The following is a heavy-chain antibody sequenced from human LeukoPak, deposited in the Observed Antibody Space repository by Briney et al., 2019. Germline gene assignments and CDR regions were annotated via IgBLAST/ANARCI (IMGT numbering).Heavy chain of an antibody. D-gene: IGHD2-2*01. Sequence: SETLSLTCTVSGGSISSYYWSWIRQPPGKGLEWIGYIYDTGSTNYNPSLKSRVTISVDTSKNQFSLKLSSVTAADTAVYYCARHGDYQLLPYFDYWGQGTLVTVSS. CDR1: GGSISSYY. V-gene: IGHV4-59*08. J-gene: IGHJ4*02. CDR2: IYDTGST. CDR3: ARHGDYQLLPYFDY.